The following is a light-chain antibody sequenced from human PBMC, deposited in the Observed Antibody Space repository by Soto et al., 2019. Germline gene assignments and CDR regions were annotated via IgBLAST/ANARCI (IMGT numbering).Light chain of an antibody. CDR1: QSVSSSY. J-gene: IGKJ4*01. Sequence: PGERATLSCRASQSVSSSYLAWYQQRPGQAPRLLIYDASNRATGIPARFSGSGSGTEFSLTISSLQSEDFAVYSCQQYGDWPGAFGGGTKVDIK. CDR2: DAS. CDR3: QQYGDWPGA. V-gene: IGKV3D-15*01.